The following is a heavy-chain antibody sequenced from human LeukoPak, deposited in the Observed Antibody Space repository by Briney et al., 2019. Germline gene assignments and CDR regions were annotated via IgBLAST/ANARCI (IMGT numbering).Heavy chain of an antibody. CDR3: ARGYCSGGSCYSRTLGY. D-gene: IGHD2-15*01. V-gene: IGHV4-61*01. CDR2: IYYSGST. CDR1: GGSVSSGSYY. J-gene: IGHJ4*02. Sequence: PSETLSLTCTVSGGSVSSGSYYWSWIRQPPGKGLEWIGYIYYSGSTNYNPSLKSRVPISVDTSKNQFSLKLSSVTAADTAVYYCARGYCSGGSCYSRTLGYWGQGTLVTVSS.